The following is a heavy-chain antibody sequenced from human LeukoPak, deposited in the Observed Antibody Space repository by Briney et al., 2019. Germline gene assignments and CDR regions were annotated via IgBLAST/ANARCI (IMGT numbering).Heavy chain of an antibody. CDR2: IKQDGSEK. D-gene: IGHD2-2*01. CDR1: GFTFSSSW. CDR3: ARGAMAPQEYYYYYMDV. V-gene: IGHV3-7*01. J-gene: IGHJ6*03. Sequence: PGGSLRLSCAASGFTFSSSWMSWVRQAPGKGLEWVANIKQDGSEKYYVDSVKGRFTISRDNAKNSLYLQMNSLRAEDTAVYYCARGAMAPQEYYYYYMDVWGKGTTVTVSS.